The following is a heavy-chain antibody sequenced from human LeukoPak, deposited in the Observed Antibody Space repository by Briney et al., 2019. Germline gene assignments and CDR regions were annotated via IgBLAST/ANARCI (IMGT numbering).Heavy chain of an antibody. Sequence: GGSLRLSCAASGFTFSSYAMSWVRQAPGKGLEWVSAISGSGGSTYYADSVKGRFTISRDNSKNTLYLQMNSLRAEDTAVYYCAKDLGRSSGWNFDYWGQGTLVTVSP. D-gene: IGHD6-19*01. V-gene: IGHV3-23*01. CDR3: AKDLGRSSGWNFDY. J-gene: IGHJ4*02. CDR2: ISGSGGST. CDR1: GFTFSSYA.